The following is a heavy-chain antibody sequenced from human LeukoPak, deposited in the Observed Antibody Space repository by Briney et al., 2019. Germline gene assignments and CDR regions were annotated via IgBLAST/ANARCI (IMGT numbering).Heavy chain of an antibody. CDR3: ARLDRYCSGGSCPTTNHHMDV. D-gene: IGHD2-15*01. J-gene: IGHJ6*02. CDR2: ISSSSSYI. CDR1: GFTFSSYS. V-gene: IGHV3-21*01. Sequence: GGSLRLPCAASGFTFSSYSMNWVRQAPGKGLEWVSSISSSSSYIYYADSVKGRFTISRDNAKNSLYLQMNSLRAEDTAVYYCARLDRYCSGGSCPTTNHHMDVWGQGTTVTVSS.